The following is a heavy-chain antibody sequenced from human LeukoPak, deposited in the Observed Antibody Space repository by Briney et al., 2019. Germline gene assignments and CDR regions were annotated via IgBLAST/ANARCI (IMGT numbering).Heavy chain of an antibody. D-gene: IGHD3-9*01. Sequence: ASVKVSCKTSGYNFTNYYMHWVRQAPGHGLEWMGIMNPSGDTTTYAEKFQGRVTMTRDTSTSTVYMELSSLRSEDTAVYYCARGGALRYFEWLSAYWGQGTLVTVSS. J-gene: IGHJ4*02. CDR3: ARGGALRYFEWLSAY. V-gene: IGHV1-46*01. CDR2: MNPSGDTT. CDR1: GYNFTNYY.